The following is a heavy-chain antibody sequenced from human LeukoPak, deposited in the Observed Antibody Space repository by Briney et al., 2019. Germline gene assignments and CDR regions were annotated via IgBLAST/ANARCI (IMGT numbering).Heavy chain of an antibody. Sequence: GGSLRLSCAASGFTFSSYSMNWVRQAPGKGLEWVSVIYSGGSTYYADSVKGRFTISRDNSKNTLYLQMNSLRAEDTAVYYCARAQLGAFDIWGQGTMVTVSS. CDR2: IYSGGST. V-gene: IGHV3-53*01. CDR3: ARAQLGAFDI. CDR1: GFTFSSYS. D-gene: IGHD5-18*01. J-gene: IGHJ3*02.